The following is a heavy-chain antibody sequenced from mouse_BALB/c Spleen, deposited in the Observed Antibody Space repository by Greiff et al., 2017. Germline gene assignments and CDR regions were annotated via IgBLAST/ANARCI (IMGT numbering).Heavy chain of an antibody. J-gene: IGHJ3*01. V-gene: IGHV5-12-1*01. CDR3: ARITTATAWFAY. D-gene: IGHD1-2*01. CDR1: GFAFSSYD. CDR2: ISSGGGST. Sequence: EVKLVESGGGLVKPGGSLKLSCAASGFAFSSYDMSWVRQTPEKRLEWVAYISSGGGSTYYPDTVKGRFTISRDNAKNTLYQQMSSLKSEDTAMYYCARITTATAWFAYWGQGTLVTVSA.